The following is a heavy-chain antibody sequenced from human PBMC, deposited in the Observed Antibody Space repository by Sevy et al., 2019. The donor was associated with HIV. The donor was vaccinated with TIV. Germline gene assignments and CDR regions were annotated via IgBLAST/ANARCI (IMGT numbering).Heavy chain of an antibody. CDR1: GGSISSDGFS. V-gene: IGHV4-39*02. Sequence: SETLSLTCSVSGGSISSDGFSWGWIRQPPGKGLEWIGSTSYSGSTYYSPSLKTRVTISVDTSNNHFSLSLSFVTAADTAVYYCARMAQLSCFGRDYWGQGTLVTVSS. J-gene: IGHJ4*02. D-gene: IGHD3-10*01. CDR2: TSYSGST. CDR3: ARMAQLSCFGRDY.